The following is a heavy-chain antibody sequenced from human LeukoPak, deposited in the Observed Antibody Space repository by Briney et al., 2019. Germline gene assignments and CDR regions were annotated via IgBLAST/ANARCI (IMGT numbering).Heavy chain of an antibody. CDR3: ARGLLPRPPTRGYYFDY. CDR1: GGSFSGNY. J-gene: IGHJ4*02. CDR2: INHSGST. V-gene: IGHV4-34*01. Sequence: SETLSLTCAVDGGSFSGNYCTWVRQPPGKGLEWIGVINHSGSTNYNPSLKSRVTISGDTSKNQFSLKLSSVTAADTAVYYCARGLLPRPPTRGYYFDYRGQGTLVTVSS.